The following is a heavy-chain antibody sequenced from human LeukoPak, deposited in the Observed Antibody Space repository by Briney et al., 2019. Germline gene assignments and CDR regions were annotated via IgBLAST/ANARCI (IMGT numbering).Heavy chain of an antibody. CDR1: GFTFSSYG. J-gene: IGHJ4*02. Sequence: GGSLRLSCAASGFTFSSYGMPWVRQAPGKGLEWVAVISYDGSNKYYADSVKGRFTISRDNSKNTLYLQMNSLRAEDTAVYYCAKDRWAGYSSGWYYFDYWGQGTLVTVSS. CDR3: AKDRWAGYSSGWYYFDY. D-gene: IGHD6-19*01. CDR2: ISYDGSNK. V-gene: IGHV3-30*18.